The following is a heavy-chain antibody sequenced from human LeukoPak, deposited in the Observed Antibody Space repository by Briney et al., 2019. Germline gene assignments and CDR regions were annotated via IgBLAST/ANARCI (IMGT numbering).Heavy chain of an antibody. J-gene: IGHJ4*02. V-gene: IGHV3-30*04. CDR1: GFTFGSYA. CDR3: ARDLLPGAPDYFDY. Sequence: PGGSLRLSCAASGFTFGSYAMHWVRQAPGKGLEWVAVIAHDETNRFHADSVKGRFTISRDNSMNTLYLRMNSLRPEDTAVYFCARDLLPGAPDYFDYWGQGTLVTVSS. CDR2: IAHDETNR. D-gene: IGHD2-2*01.